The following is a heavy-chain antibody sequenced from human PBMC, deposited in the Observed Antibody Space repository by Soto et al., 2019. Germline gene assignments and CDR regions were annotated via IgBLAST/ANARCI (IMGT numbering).Heavy chain of an antibody. CDR3: SRDHHWGRCFDP. Sequence: ASVKVFCKASGYTFASYGITWVGQAPGQGLEWMGWISAYNGNTNYAENLQGRVTMTTDTSTSTAYMELRSLKSDDTAVYYCSRDHHWGRCFDPRGKGTLVTVST. D-gene: IGHD3-16*01. J-gene: IGHJ5*01. V-gene: IGHV1-18*01. CDR2: ISAYNGNT. CDR1: GYTFASYG.